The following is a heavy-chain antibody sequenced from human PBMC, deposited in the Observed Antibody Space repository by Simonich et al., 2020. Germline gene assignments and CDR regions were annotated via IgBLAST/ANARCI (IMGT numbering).Heavy chain of an antibody. D-gene: IGHD2-15*01. J-gene: IGHJ4*02. CDR1: GYTFTSYG. CDR2: FSAYNGNT. Sequence: QVQLVQSGAEVKKPGASVKDSCKASGYTFTSYGISWVLQAPGQGLEWMGWFSAYNGNTNYAQKLQGRVTMTTDTSTSTAYMELRSLSSDDTAVYYCARASRGTWWYYYFDYWGQGTLVNVSS. CDR3: ARASRGTWWYYYFDY. V-gene: IGHV1-18*01.